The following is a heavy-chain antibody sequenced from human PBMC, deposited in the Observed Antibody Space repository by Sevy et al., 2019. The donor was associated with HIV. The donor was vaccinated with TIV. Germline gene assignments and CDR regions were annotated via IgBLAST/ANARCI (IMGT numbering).Heavy chain of an antibody. V-gene: IGHV3-74*01. CDR2: INSDGSST. J-gene: IGHJ4*02. Sequence: GGSLRLSCAASGITLTPYWMHWVRQVPGKGLVWVSRINSDGSSTSYAESVKGRFTISRDNGKNTLYLQMKSLRVEDMVVYFCSRGLYYYDMRGHQEPGDYWGQGVLVTVSS. D-gene: IGHD3-22*01. CDR1: GITLTPYW. CDR3: SRGLYYYDMRGHQEPGDY.